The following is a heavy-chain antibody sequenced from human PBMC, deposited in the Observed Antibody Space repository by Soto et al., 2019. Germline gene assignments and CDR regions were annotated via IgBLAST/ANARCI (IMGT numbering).Heavy chain of an antibody. V-gene: IGHV4-34*02. D-gene: IGHD6-19*01. J-gene: IGHJ4*02. CDR1: GGSFSGYF. Sequence: QVQLQQWGAGLLKASETLSLTCVVSGGSFSGYFWPWIRQSPGRGLEWIGEISHSGSRNYNPAFQSRVIISVDSSKNHVSLKLSSVTAADSATYFCARGLAYDRPITVAEPFDSWGQGTLVTVSS. CDR2: ISHSGSR. CDR3: ARGLAYDRPITVAEPFDS.